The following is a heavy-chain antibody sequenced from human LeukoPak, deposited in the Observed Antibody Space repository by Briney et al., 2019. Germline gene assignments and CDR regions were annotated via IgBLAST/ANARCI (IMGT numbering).Heavy chain of an antibody. CDR1: GGSISSSNW. J-gene: IGHJ4*02. V-gene: IGHV4-4*02. Sequence: TSETLSLTCAVSGGSISSSNWWSWVRQPPGKGLEWIGEIYHSGSTNYNPSLKSRVTISVDKSKNQFSLKLSSVTAADTAVYYCARDLRPVLGGFDYWGQGTLVTVSS. CDR2: IYHSGST. D-gene: IGHD3-3*02. CDR3: ARDLRPVLGGFDY.